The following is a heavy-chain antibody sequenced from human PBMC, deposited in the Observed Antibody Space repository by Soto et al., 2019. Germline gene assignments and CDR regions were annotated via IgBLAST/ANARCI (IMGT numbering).Heavy chain of an antibody. J-gene: IGHJ6*03. CDR2: ISSSSSYI. V-gene: IGHV3-21*01. CDR1: GFTFSSYS. D-gene: IGHD2-2*01. Sequence: EVQLVESGGGLVKPGGSLRLSCAASGFTFSSYSMNWVRQAPGKGLEWVSSISSSSSYIYYADSVKGRFTISRDNAKNSLYLQMNILRGEDTAVYYCARYALFGPFYYYYYMDVRGKGYTVTGTS. CDR3: ARYALFGPFYYYYYMDV.